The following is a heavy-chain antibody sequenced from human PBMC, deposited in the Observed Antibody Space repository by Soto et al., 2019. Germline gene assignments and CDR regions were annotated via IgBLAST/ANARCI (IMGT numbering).Heavy chain of an antibody. D-gene: IGHD2-15*01. Sequence: SETLCLTCTVSGGYISSCDYYWSWIRQPPGKGLEWIGYIYYSGSTYYNPSLKSRVTISVDTSKNQFSLKLSSVTAAATAVDYCAREWWGEQPWGRGTLVTVSS. CDR3: AREWWGEQP. V-gene: IGHV4-30-4*01. J-gene: IGHJ5*02. CDR1: GGYISSCDYY. CDR2: IYYSGST.